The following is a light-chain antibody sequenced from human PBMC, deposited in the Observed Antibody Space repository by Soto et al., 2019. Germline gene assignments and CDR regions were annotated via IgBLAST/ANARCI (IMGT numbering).Light chain of an antibody. Sequence: DFQLTQSPASLAASVGDRVTITCRASQDIRDHLAWYLQKPGKDPPLLIHTSSPLHSGVTSRLSATSFGTDFTLPINRLPPEAVGVYFWKKCKGGPFSFGPGTTVDVK. CDR1: QDIRDH. V-gene: IGKV1-27*01. CDR2: TSS. CDR3: KKCKGGPFS. J-gene: IGKJ3*01.